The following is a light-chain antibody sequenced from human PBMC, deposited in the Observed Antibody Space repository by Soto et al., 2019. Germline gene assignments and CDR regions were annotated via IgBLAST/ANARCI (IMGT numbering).Light chain of an antibody. CDR3: QQYYETPLT. CDR2: WAY. J-gene: IGKJ4*01. Sequence: DIVMTQSPDSLAVSLGETATINCKSSQSLLYSSNNKNYLAWYRQKPRQPPELLIYWAYTRESGVPGRYSGSGSETDFTLTISSLRAEDVAIYYCQQYYETPLTFGGGTTVEIK. V-gene: IGKV4-1*01. CDR1: QSLLYSSNNKNY.